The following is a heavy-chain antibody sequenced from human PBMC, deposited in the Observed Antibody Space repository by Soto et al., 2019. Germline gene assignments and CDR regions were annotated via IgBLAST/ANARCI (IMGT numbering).Heavy chain of an antibody. V-gene: IGHV3-23*01. J-gene: IGHJ4*02. CDR3: AKTITTPPSEDSTGRGALIDH. Sequence: EVQLLEAGGALAQPGGSLRLSCTASGFTFSNSAMSWVRQAPGKGLEWVSIISASGRSTYHAASVKGRFTISRDNSKATVYLQMTRLRAEDTAIYYCAKTITTPPSEDSTGRGALIDHWGRGARVIVSS. CDR1: GFTFSNSA. D-gene: IGHD2-8*02. CDR2: ISASGRST.